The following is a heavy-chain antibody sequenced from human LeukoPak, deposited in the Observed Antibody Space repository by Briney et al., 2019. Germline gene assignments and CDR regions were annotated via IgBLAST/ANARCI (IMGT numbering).Heavy chain of an antibody. CDR3: VRVPNWGTVDY. D-gene: IGHD7-27*01. J-gene: IGHJ4*02. CDR1: GFTVSSNY. CDR2: IYGGGTT. V-gene: IGHV3-66*01. Sequence: PGGSLRLSCAASGFTVSSNYMSWVRQAPGKGLEWVSFIYGGGTTYYADSVKGRFIISRDNSRNTLYLQMNSLRAEDTAVYYCVRVPNWGTVDYWGQGTLVTVSS.